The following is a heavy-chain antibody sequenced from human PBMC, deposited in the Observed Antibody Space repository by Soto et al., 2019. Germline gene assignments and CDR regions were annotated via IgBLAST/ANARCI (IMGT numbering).Heavy chain of an antibody. V-gene: IGHV4-34*01. J-gene: IGHJ5*02. D-gene: IGHD3-3*01. CDR2: INHSGST. CDR1: GGSFSGYY. CDR3: ARGPPTLPIWYNWFDP. Sequence: QVQLQQWGAGLLKPSETLSLTCAVYGGSFSGYYWSWIRQPPGKGLEWIGEINHSGSTNYNPSLKSRVTISVDTSKNQFSLKLSSVTAADTAVYYCARGPPTLPIWYNWFDPWGQGTLVTVSS.